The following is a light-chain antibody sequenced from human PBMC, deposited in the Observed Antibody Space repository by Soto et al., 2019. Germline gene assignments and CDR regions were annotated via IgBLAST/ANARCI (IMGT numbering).Light chain of an antibody. J-gene: IGKJ5*01. Sequence: EIVMTQSPATLSVSPGERATLSCRASQSVSRTLAWYQQKPGQAPRLLIYGGSSRATGIPVRFSGSGSETDFTLTITRLEPEDFAVYYCQQYGSSPRTFGQGTRLEIK. V-gene: IGKV3-20*01. CDR2: GGS. CDR1: QSVSRT. CDR3: QQYGSSPRT.